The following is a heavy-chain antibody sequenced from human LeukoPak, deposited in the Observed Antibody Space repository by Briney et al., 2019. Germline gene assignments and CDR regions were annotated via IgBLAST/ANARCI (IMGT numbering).Heavy chain of an antibody. D-gene: IGHD1-1*01. CDR2: IYYSGST. V-gene: IGHV4-59*11. Sequence: SETLSLTCTVSGGSISSHYWSWIRQPPGKGLEWIGYIYYSGSTNYNPSLKSRVTISVDTSKNQFSLKLSSVTAADTAAYYCARSLELDRYYFDYWGQGTLVTVSS. J-gene: IGHJ4*02. CDR1: GGSISSHY. CDR3: ARSLELDRYYFDY.